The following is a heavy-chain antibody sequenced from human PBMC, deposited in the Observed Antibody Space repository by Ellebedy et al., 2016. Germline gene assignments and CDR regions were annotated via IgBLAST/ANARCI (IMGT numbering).Heavy chain of an antibody. CDR2: IYSGGNT. CDR1: GFTVSSNY. CDR3: ATGRGSGSLGY. Sequence: GESLKISCAASGFTVSSNYMSWVRQAPGKGLEWVSVIYSGGNTYYADSVKGRFTISRDNSKNTLYLQMNSLRAEDTAVYYCATGRGSGSLGYWGQGTLVTVSS. V-gene: IGHV3-53*01. D-gene: IGHD1-26*01. J-gene: IGHJ4*02.